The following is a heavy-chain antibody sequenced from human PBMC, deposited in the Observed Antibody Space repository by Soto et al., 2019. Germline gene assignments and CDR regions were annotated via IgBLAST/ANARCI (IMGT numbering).Heavy chain of an antibody. CDR1: GGSISSGGYY. V-gene: IGHV4-31*03. J-gene: IGHJ4*01. D-gene: IGHD5-12*01. Sequence: QVQLQESGPGLVKPSQTLSLTCTVSGGSISSGGYYWSWIRQHPGKGLEWIGYIYYSGSTYYNPSPKSRVTIAVDTSKNQFSLKLGSVTAADTAVYYCARGERGYGGYHLDYWGHGSLVTVSS. CDR2: IYYSGST. CDR3: ARGERGYGGYHLDY.